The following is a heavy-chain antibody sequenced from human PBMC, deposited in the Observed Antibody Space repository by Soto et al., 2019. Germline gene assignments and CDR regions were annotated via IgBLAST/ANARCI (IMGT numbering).Heavy chain of an antibody. V-gene: IGHV3-9*01. CDR2: ISWNSGSI. CDR1: GFTFDDYA. Sequence: GGSLRLSCAASGFTFDDYAMHWVRQAPGMGLEWVSGISWNSGSIGYADSVKGRFTISRDNAKNSLYLQMNSLRAEDTALYYCAKDMSGYYYYGMDVWGQGTTVTVSS. CDR3: AKDMSGYYYYGMDV. J-gene: IGHJ6*02. D-gene: IGHD3-3*01.